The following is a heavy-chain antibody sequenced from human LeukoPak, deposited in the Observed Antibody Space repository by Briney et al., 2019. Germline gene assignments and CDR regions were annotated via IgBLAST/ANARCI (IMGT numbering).Heavy chain of an antibody. J-gene: IGHJ4*02. V-gene: IGHV1-2*02. Sequence: ASVKVSCKASGYTFTGYYMHWVRQAPGQGLEWMGWINPNSGGTNYAQKFQGRVTMTRDTSISTAYMELSRLRSDDTAVYYCARVGYCSGGSCCVYPFDYWGQGTLVTVSS. D-gene: IGHD2-15*01. CDR1: GYTFTGYY. CDR3: ARVGYCSGGSCCVYPFDY. CDR2: INPNSGGT.